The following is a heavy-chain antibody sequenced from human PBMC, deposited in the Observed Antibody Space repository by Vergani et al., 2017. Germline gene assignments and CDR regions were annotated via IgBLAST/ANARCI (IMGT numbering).Heavy chain of an antibody. V-gene: IGHV4-39*07. D-gene: IGHD3-16*02. CDR1: GGSISSYY. Sequence: QVQLQESGPGLVKPSETLSLTCTVSGGSISSYYWGWIRQPPGKGLEWIGSIYYSGSTYYNPSLKRRVSILVDTSKNQFSLKLRSVTAADTAVYYCARSMITFGGVIVELDYWGQGTLVTVSS. J-gene: IGHJ4*02. CDR2: IYYSGST. CDR3: ARSMITFGGVIVELDY.